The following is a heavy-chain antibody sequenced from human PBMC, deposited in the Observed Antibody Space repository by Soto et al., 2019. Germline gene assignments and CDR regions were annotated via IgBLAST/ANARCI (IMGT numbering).Heavy chain of an antibody. J-gene: IGHJ4*02. CDR1: GCTFTSSA. Sequence: ASVKVSCKASGCTFTSSAVQWVRQARGQRLEWIGWIVVGSGNTNYAQKFQERVTITGDISTSTAYMELSSLRSEDTAVYYCASSIVVVTAVLYYFDYWGQGTLVTVSS. V-gene: IGHV1-58*01. CDR2: IVVGSGNT. CDR3: ASSIVVVTAVLYYFDY. D-gene: IGHD2-21*02.